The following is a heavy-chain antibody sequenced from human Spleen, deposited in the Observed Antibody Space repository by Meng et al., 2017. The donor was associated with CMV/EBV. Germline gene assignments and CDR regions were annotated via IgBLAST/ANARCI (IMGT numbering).Heavy chain of an antibody. J-gene: IGHJ6*02. CDR3: ARDRDSGYAGPYYYYGMDV. Sequence: GESLKISCAGSGFSFSNYAMHWVRQAPGKGLEWVAVISYDGSNKYYADSVKGRFTISRDNSKITLDLQINSLRAEDMAVYYCARDRDSGYAGPYYYYGMDVWGQGTTVTVSS. CDR2: ISYDGSNK. D-gene: IGHD5-12*01. CDR1: GFSFSNYA. V-gene: IGHV3-30-3*01.